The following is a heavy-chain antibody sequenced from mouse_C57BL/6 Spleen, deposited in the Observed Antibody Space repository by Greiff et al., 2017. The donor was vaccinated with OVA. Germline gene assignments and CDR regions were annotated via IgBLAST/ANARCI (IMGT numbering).Heavy chain of an antibody. J-gene: IGHJ4*01. CDR2: IYPGSGST. Sequence: QVQLQQSGAELVKPVASVKMSCKASGYTFTSYWITWVKQRPGQGLEWIGDIYPGSGSTNYNEKFKSKATLTVDTSSSTAYMQLSSLTSEDSAVYYCARGGNYYAMDYWGQGTSVTVSS. CDR1: GYTFTSYW. V-gene: IGHV1-55*01. CDR3: ARGGNYYAMDY. D-gene: IGHD2-1*01.